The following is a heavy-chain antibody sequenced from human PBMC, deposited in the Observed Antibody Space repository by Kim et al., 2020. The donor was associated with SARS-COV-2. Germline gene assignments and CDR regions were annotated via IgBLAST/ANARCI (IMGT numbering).Heavy chain of an antibody. CDR3: ARLDAFTGSYTAYYFDF. CDR1: GASIGSHGYF. D-gene: IGHD3-10*01. J-gene: IGHJ4*02. CDR2: LSYSGRR. Sequence: SETLSLTCTVSGASIGSHGYFWAWIRQPPGRGLEWIGSLSYSGRRYYNPSLERRITTSLDTSKTQFSLRLTSVTAADTAVYHCARLDAFTGSYTAYYFDFWGQGTLVAVSS. V-gene: IGHV4-39*01.